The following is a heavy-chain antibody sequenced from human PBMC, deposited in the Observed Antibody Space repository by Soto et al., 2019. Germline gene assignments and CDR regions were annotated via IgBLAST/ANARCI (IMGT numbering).Heavy chain of an antibody. V-gene: IGHV1-18*01. CDR3: ARDLYDFWSGYATKTDY. J-gene: IGHJ4*02. CDR1: GYTFTSYG. D-gene: IGHD3-3*01. CDR2: ISAYNGNT. Sequence: GASVKVSCKASGYTFTSYGISWVRQAPGQGLEWMGWISAYNGNTNYAQKLQGRVTMTTDTSTSTAYMELRSLRSDDTAVYYCARDLYDFWSGYATKTDYWGQGTLVTV.